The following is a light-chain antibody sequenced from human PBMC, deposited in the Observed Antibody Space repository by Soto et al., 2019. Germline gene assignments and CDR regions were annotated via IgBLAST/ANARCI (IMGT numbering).Light chain of an antibody. CDR3: QQYNDYSWT. Sequence: DIQMTQSPSTLSASIGDRVTITCRASQSIDRWLAWYQQRPGQAPKLLIYRASNLEDGVPSRFSGSGSETEFNLTISSLQPEDFATYYCQQYNDYSWTFGHGTKVEIK. J-gene: IGKJ1*01. V-gene: IGKV1-5*03. CDR1: QSIDRW. CDR2: RAS.